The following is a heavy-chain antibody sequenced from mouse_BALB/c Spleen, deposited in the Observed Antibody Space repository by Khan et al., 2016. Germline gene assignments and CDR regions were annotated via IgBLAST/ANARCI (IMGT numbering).Heavy chain of an antibody. D-gene: IGHD2-3*01. J-gene: IGHJ4*01. CDR2: IWSGGST. CDR3: AIYDGYFYDMDC. CDR1: GFSLTSYG. Sequence: QVQLKESGPGLVQPSQSLSITCTVSGFSLTSYGVHWVRQSPGKGLEWLGVIWSGGSTDYNAAFISRLSISKDNSKSQVFFKMHSLQANDTDMYDCAIYDGYFYDMDCWGQGTSVTVSS. V-gene: IGHV2-2*02.